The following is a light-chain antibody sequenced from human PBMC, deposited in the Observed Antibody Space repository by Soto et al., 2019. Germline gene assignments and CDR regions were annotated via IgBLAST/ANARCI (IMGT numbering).Light chain of an antibody. CDR3: NSYTSSSTSYV. Sequence: QSVLTQPASVSGSPGQSITISCTGTSSDVGAYNFVSWYQQHPGKAPTLMIYDVNNRPSGVSDRFSGSKSGNTASLTISGLRAEDEADYYCNSYTSSSTSYVFGTGTKVTVL. CDR1: SSDVGAYNF. V-gene: IGLV2-14*01. CDR2: DVN. J-gene: IGLJ1*01.